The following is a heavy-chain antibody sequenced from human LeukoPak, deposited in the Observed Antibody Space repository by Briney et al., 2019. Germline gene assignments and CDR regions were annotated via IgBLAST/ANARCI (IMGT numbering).Heavy chain of an antibody. Sequence: ETLSLTCAVYGGSFSGYYWSWVRQAPGKGPEWVANIKHDGSEEYYVDSVKGRFTISKDNAKNSLYLQMNTLRVEDTAVYYCARDGGYTYGRPDYWGQGTLVIVSS. D-gene: IGHD5-18*01. CDR3: ARDGGYTYGRPDY. V-gene: IGHV3-7*03. CDR2: IKHDGSEE. CDR1: GGSFSGYY. J-gene: IGHJ4*02.